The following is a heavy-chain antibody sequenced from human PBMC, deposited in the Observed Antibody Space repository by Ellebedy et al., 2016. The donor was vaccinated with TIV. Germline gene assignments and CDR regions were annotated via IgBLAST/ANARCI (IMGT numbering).Heavy chain of an antibody. CDR2: VTAYNRDT. D-gene: IGHD5-24*01. Sequence: AASVKVSCKASGYSFTSHGISWVRQAPGQGLQWMGWVTAYNRDTYYAQNFQGRLTFTTDTSSSTVYMELRSLRSDDTGVYYCARGAMALSWGQGTLVTVSS. CDR3: ARGAMALS. V-gene: IGHV1-18*01. CDR1: GYSFTSHG. J-gene: IGHJ5*02.